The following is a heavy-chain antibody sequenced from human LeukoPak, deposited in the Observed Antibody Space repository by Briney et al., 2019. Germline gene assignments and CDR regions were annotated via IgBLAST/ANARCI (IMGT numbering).Heavy chain of an antibody. J-gene: IGHJ4*02. CDR1: GYTFTSYG. CDR3: ARSDSSGYLTFFDY. CDR2: ISAYNGNT. D-gene: IGHD3-22*01. V-gene: IGHV1-18*01. Sequence: ASVKVSCKASGYTFTSYGISWVRQAPGQGLEWMGWISAYNGNTNYAQKLQGRVTMTTDTSTSTAYMELRSLRSDDTAVYYGARSDSSGYLTFFDYWGQGTLVTASS.